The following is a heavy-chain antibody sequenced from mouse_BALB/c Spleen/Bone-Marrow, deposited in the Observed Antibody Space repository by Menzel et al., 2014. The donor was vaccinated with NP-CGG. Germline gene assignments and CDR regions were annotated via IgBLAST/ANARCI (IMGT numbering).Heavy chain of an antibody. J-gene: IGHJ4*01. CDR1: GYTFTEYT. CDR3: ARKDYGYNYVMDY. Sequence: VQLQQSGPELVKPGASVKISCKTSGYTFTEYTMHWVKQSHGKSLEWIGGVNPNNGGTIYNQKFKGKATLTVDKSSSTAYTELRSLTSEDSAVYYCARKDYGYNYVMDYWGQGTSVTVSS. V-gene: IGHV1-18*01. D-gene: IGHD1-2*01. CDR2: VNPNNGGT.